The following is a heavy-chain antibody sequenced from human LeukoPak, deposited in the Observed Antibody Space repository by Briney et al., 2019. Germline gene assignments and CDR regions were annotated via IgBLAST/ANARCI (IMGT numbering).Heavy chain of an antibody. J-gene: IGHJ6*03. CDR2: IYYSGTT. D-gene: IGHD2-21*01. CDR1: GGSISSYY. V-gene: IGHV4-59*01. CDR3: ARGGCGGDCYYYYMDV. Sequence: PSETLSLTCTVSGGSISSYYWSWIRQPPGKGLEWIGYIYYSGTTNHNPSLKSRVTMSVDTSKNQFSLKLTSVTAADTAVYYCARGGCGGDCYYYYMDVWGKGTTVTVSS.